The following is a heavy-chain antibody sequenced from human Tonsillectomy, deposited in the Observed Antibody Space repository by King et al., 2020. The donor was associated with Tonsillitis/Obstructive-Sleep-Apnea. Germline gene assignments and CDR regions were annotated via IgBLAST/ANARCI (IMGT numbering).Heavy chain of an antibody. V-gene: IGHV5-51*01. CDR2: IYPGDSDT. D-gene: IGHD2-2*01. J-gene: IGHJ3*02. Sequence: QLVQSGAEVKKPGESLKIPCKGSGYSFTNYWIGWVRQMPGKGLEWMGIIYPGDSDTRYSPSFQGQVTISADKSISTAYLQWSSLKASDTAIYYCARRIRGYCSTTSCPDAFDIWGQGTMVTVSS. CDR1: GYSFTNYW. CDR3: ARRIRGYCSTTSCPDAFDI.